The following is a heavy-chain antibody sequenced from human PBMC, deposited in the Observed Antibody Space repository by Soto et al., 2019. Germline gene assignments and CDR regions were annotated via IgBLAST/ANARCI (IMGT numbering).Heavy chain of an antibody. J-gene: IGHJ3*02. Sequence: QVQLVQSGAEVKKPGASVKVSCKASGYTFTSYYMHWVRQAPGQGLEWMGIINPSGGSTSYAQKFQGRVTMTRDTSTSTVYMELSSLRSEDTAVYYCATSVLETRDGDAFDIWGQGTMVTVSS. CDR2: INPSGGST. V-gene: IGHV1-46*01. D-gene: IGHD3-3*02. CDR1: GYTFTSYY. CDR3: ATSVLETRDGDAFDI.